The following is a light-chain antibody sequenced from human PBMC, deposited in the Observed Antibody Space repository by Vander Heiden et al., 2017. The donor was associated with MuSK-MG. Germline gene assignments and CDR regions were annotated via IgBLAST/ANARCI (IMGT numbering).Light chain of an antibody. CDR2: AAS. CDR3: QQCDSTPLT. J-gene: IGKJ4*01. Sequence: DIQMTQSPSSLSASVGDRVTITCRASQSISSYLNRYQQKPGKAPKLLIYAASSLQSGVPSRFSGSGSGTDFTLTISRLQPEDFATYYCQQCDSTPLTFGGGTKVEIK. V-gene: IGKV1-39*01. CDR1: QSISSY.